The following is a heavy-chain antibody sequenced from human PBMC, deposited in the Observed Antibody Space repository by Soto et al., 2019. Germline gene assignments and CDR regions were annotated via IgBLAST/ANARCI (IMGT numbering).Heavy chain of an antibody. CDR3: AMVDNCVTPTPQDV. CDR2: IRPYSGNT. V-gene: IGHV1-18*01. Sequence: QVQLVQSGDEVRKPGSSVKVSCKAYGYIFVNYGIAWVRQAPGQGLVWMGWIRPYSGNTHYASKVQGILTMTKDTSSITAYLDLGSLTSDDTSVYYFAMVDNCVTPTPQDVLGQGTTVT. J-gene: IGHJ6*02. CDR1: GYIFVNYG. D-gene: IGHD5-12*01.